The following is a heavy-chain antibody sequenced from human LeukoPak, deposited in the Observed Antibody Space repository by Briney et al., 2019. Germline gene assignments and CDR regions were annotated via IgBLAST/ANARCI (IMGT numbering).Heavy chain of an antibody. V-gene: IGHV3-23*01. CDR1: GFTFSSYA. J-gene: IGHJ4*02. Sequence: GGSLRLSCAASGFTFSSYAMSWVCQAPGKGLEWVSAISGSGGSTYYADSVKGRFTISRDSSKSTLYLHMNSLRAEDTAVYYCARDRGYYDSSGYYYKGYFDYWGQGTLVTVSS. CDR2: ISGSGGST. D-gene: IGHD3-22*01. CDR3: ARDRGYYDSSGYYYKGYFDY.